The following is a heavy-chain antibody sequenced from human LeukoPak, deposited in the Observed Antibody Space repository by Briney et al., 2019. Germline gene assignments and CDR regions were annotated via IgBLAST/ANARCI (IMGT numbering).Heavy chain of an antibody. CDR2: IYYSGST. J-gene: IGHJ6*03. V-gene: IGHV4-61*01. CDR1: GYSISSGYY. CDR3: ARGKIRAAGSHYYYYYYMDV. Sequence: SETLSLTCTVSGYSISSGYYWSWIRQPPGKGLQWIGYIYYSGSTSYNPSLKSRVTISVDTSKNQFSLKLSSVTAADTAVYYCARGKIRAAGSHYYYYYYMDVWGKGTTVTVSS. D-gene: IGHD6-13*01.